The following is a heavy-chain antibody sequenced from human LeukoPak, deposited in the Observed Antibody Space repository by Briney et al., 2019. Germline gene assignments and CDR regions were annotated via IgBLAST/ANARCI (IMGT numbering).Heavy chain of an antibody. CDR1: GFTFGSFW. CDR2: IKQDGSEK. Sequence: GGSLRLSCAASGFTFGSFWMSWVRQAPGKGLEWVANIKQDGSEKYYVDSVKGRFSISRDNAKNSLYLQMNSLRAEDTAVYYCARGGTNSGSYAPFDYWGQGTLVTVSS. V-gene: IGHV3-7*01. D-gene: IGHD1-26*01. CDR3: ARGGTNSGSYAPFDY. J-gene: IGHJ4*02.